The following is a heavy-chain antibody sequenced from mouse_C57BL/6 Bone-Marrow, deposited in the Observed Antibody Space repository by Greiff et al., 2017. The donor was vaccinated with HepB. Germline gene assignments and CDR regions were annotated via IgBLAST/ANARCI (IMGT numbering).Heavy chain of an antibody. J-gene: IGHJ2*01. CDR2: IWSGGST. D-gene: IGHD2-2*01. CDR3: ARGMVYGYDGYFDY. V-gene: IGHV2-2*01. CDR1: GFSLTSYG. Sequence: VQLVESGPGLVQPSQSLSITCTVSGFSLTSYGVHWVRQSPGKGLEWLGVIWSGGSTDYNAAFISRLSISKDNSKSQVFFKMNSLQADDTAIYYCARGMVYGYDGYFDYWGQGTTLTVSS.